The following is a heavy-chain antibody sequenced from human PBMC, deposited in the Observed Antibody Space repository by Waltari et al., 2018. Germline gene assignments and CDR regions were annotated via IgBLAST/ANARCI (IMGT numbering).Heavy chain of an antibody. D-gene: IGHD1-20*01. Sequence: QVTLRESGPALVKPTQTLTLTCTFSGFSLSTSGMCVSWIRQPPGKALEWLARIDWDDDKYYSTSLKTRLTISKDTSKNQVVLTMTNMDPVDTATYYCARTYGYNWKDGSPYYFDYWGQGTLVTVSS. CDR3: ARTYGYNWKDGSPYYFDY. CDR1: GFSLSTSGMC. J-gene: IGHJ4*02. CDR2: IDWDDDK. V-gene: IGHV2-70*15.